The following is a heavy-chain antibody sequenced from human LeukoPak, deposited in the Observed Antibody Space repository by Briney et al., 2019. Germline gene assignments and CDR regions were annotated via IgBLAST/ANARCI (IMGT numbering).Heavy chain of an antibody. CDR2: ISSSSSYI. Sequence: GGSLRLSCAASGFTFSSYSMNWVCQAPGKGLEWVSSISSSSSYIYYADSVKGRFTISRDNAKNSLYLQMNSLRAEDTAVYYCARDGGGTTVTTTGFAPGGREPRAPVSS. J-gene: IGHJ5*02. V-gene: IGHV3-21*01. CDR3: ARDGGGTTVTTTGFAP. CDR1: GFTFSSYS. D-gene: IGHD4-17*01.